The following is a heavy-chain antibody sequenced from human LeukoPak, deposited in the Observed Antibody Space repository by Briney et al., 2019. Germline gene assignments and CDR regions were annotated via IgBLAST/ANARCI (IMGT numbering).Heavy chain of an antibody. CDR3: ARSGRSSGYYYMGYD. D-gene: IGHD3-22*01. V-gene: IGHV3-48*04. J-gene: IGHJ1*01. CDR1: GFTFSSYS. Sequence: SGGSLRLSCAASGFTFSSYSMNWVRQAPGKGLEWVSYISSSSSTIYYADSVKGRFTISRDNAKNSLYLQMNSLRAEDTAVYYCARSGRSSGYYYMGYDWGQGTLVTVSS. CDR2: ISSSSSTI.